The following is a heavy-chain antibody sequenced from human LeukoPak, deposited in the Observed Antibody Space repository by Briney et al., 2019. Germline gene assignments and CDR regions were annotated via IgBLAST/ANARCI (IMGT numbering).Heavy chain of an antibody. D-gene: IGHD3-10*01. V-gene: IGHV4-34*01. CDR2: INHSGST. CDR3: ARGRWNYYGSGSYSY. CDR1: GGSFSGYY. J-gene: IGHJ4*02. Sequence: PSETLSLTCAVYGGSFSGYYWIWIRQPPGKGLEWFGEINHSGSTNYNPSLKSRVTISVDTSKNQFSLKLSSVTAADTAVYYCARGRWNYYGSGSYSYWGQGTLVTVSS.